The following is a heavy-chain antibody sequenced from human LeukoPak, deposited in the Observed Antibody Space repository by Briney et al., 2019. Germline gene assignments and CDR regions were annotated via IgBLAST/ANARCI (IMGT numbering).Heavy chain of an antibody. J-gene: IGHJ4*02. CDR2: ISGSGGST. V-gene: IGHV3-23*01. Sequence: GGSLRLSCAASEFTFSSYAMQWVRQAPGKGLEWVSGISGSGGSTYYADSVKGRFTISRDNSKNTLYLQMNSLRAEDTALYYCARGATGTTFDYWGQGTLVTVSS. CDR3: ARGATGTTFDY. CDR1: EFTFSSYA. D-gene: IGHD1-1*01.